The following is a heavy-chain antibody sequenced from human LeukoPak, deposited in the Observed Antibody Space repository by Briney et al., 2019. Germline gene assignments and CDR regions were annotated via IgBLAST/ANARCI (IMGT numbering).Heavy chain of an antibody. CDR2: ISGSGVST. Sequence: GGSLRLSCAASGFRFSSYAMSWVRQAPGKGLEWVSAISGSGVSTYYADSVKGRFTVSRDNSKNTLYLQMSSLRAEDTAVYYCARVSGGRPDYWGQGTLVTVSS. CDR1: GFRFSSYA. CDR3: ARVSGGRPDY. J-gene: IGHJ4*02. D-gene: IGHD2-15*01. V-gene: IGHV3-23*01.